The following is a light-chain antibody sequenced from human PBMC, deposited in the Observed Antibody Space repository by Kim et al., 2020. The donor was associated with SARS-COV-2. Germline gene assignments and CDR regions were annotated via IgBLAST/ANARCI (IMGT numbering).Light chain of an antibody. CDR3: QQYGIAPPYT. V-gene: IGKV3-20*01. CDR1: QSVCRHC. J-gene: IGKJ2*01. CDR2: SVS. Sequence: SPGDRVTLSCRTSQSVCRHCLAWYQQKPGQAPRLLIYSVSNRATGIPDRFSGSGSGTDFTLTISRLEPEDFAVYYCQQYGIAPPYTFGQGTKLEI.